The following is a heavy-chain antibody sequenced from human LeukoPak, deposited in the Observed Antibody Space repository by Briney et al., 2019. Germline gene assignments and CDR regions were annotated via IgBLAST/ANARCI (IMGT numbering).Heavy chain of an antibody. CDR1: GFTFSSYG. D-gene: IGHD1-26*01. CDR2: LSGSGGST. Sequence: GGTPRLSCAASGFTFSSYGMSWVRQAPGKGLEWVSALSGSGGSTYYADSVKGRFTISRDNSKNTLYLQMNSLRAEDTAVYYCAKGVLRWEPYYFDYWGQGTLVTVSS. CDR3: AKGVLRWEPYYFDY. J-gene: IGHJ4*02. V-gene: IGHV3-23*01.